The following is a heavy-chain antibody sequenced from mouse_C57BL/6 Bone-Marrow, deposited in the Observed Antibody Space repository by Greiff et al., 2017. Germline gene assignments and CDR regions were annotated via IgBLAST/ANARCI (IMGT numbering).Heavy chain of an antibody. CDR1: GFTFSDYY. Sequence: EVQVVESGGGLVQPGGSLKLSCAASGFTFSDYYMYWVRQTPEKRLEWVAYISNGGGSTYYPDTVKGRFTISRDNAKNTLYLQLSRLKSEDTAMYYCAIYYGYGWFAYWGQGTLVTVSA. CDR3: AIYYGYGWFAY. J-gene: IGHJ3*01. CDR2: ISNGGGST. V-gene: IGHV5-12*01. D-gene: IGHD2-2*01.